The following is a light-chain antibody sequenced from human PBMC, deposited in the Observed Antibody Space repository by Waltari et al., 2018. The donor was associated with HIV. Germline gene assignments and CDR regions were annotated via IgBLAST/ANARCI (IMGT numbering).Light chain of an antibody. J-gene: IGLJ3*02. CDR1: VLAQQY. Sequence: SYDLTQPPSVSVSPGQTARITCPGDVLAQQYTHWYQQKPGQAPVLVIYKDTERPSGIPARLSGSSSGTTVTLIISGVQAEDEADYYCQSADSSGTYRVFGGGTKLTVL. V-gene: IGLV3-25*03. CDR3: QSADSSGTYRV. CDR2: KDT.